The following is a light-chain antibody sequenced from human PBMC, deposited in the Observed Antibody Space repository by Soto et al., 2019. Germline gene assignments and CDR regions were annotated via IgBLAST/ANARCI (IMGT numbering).Light chain of an antibody. Sequence: QSVLTQPPSASGSPGQSVTISCTGTSSDVGGYNYVSWYQHHPGKAPKLLIYEVSKRPSGVPDRFSGSESANTASLTVSGLQAVDEADYFCSSYAGDYNLYVFGTGTKLTVL. CDR2: EVS. CDR3: SSYAGDYNLYV. CDR1: SSDVGGYNY. J-gene: IGLJ1*01. V-gene: IGLV2-8*01.